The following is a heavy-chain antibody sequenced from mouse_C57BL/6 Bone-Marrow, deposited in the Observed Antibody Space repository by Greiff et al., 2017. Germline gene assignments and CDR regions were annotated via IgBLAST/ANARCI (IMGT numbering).Heavy chain of an antibody. CDR3: ARYTSYAFYAMDY. CDR1: GFTFTDYY. V-gene: IGHV7-3*01. D-gene: IGHD6-5*01. Sequence: EVQLVESGGGLVQPGGSLSLSCAASGFTFTDYYMSWVRPPPGKALEWLGFIRNKANGYTTEYSASVKGRFTISRDNSQSILYLQMNALRAEDSATYYCARYTSYAFYAMDYWGQGTSVTVSS. J-gene: IGHJ4*01. CDR2: IRNKANGYTT.